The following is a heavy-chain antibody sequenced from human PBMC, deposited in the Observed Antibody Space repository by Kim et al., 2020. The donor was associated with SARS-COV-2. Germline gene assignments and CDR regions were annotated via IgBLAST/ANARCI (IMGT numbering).Heavy chain of an antibody. Sequence: GGSLRLSCAASGFTFSSYSMNWVRQAPGKGLEWVSSISSSSSYIYYADSVKGRFTISRDNAKNSLYLQMNSLRAEDTAVYYCAREPYGDYYYYGMDVWGQGTTVTVSS. CDR1: GFTFSSYS. CDR2: ISSSSSYI. J-gene: IGHJ6*02. V-gene: IGHV3-21*01. CDR3: AREPYGDYYYYGMDV. D-gene: IGHD4-17*01.